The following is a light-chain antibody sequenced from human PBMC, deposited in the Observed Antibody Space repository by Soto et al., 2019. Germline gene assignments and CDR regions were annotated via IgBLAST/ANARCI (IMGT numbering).Light chain of an antibody. CDR3: QQYGSSPTT. J-gene: IGKJ1*01. V-gene: IGKV3-20*01. CDR1: QSVSSSY. CDR2: GAS. Sequence: EIVLPQSPGTLSLSPGERATLSCRASQSVSSSYLAWYQQQPGQAPRLLIYGASSRATGIPDRFSGSGSGTDFTLTISRLEPEDFAVYYCQQYGSSPTTFGQGTKVDIK.